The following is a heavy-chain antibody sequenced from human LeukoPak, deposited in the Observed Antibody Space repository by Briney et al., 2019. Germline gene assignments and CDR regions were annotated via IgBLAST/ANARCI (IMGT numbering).Heavy chain of an antibody. D-gene: IGHD4-17*01. CDR1: GFTFSSYA. J-gene: IGHJ4*02. CDR3: ANSGDLLISFDY. CDR2: VRGGDAGT. Sequence: GGSLRLSCAASGFTFSSYAMNWVRQAPGKGLEWVSAVRGGDAGTSYADSVKGRFTISRDNSKNTLYLQMNSLRAEDTAVYYCANSGDLLISFDYWGQGTLVTVSS. V-gene: IGHV3-23*01.